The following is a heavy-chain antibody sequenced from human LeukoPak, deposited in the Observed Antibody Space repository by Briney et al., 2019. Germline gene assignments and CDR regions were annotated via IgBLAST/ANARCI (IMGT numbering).Heavy chain of an antibody. CDR1: GFTFSSYA. D-gene: IGHD3-16*01. V-gene: IGHV3-23*01. Sequence: GGSLRLSCAASGFTFSSYAMSWVRQTPGKGLEWVSGISSRGGSTYYVDSVKGRFTISRDNSENTLYLQMNTLRAEDTAVYYCGKGKSIMDFDLWGRGTLVTVSS. CDR3: GKGKSIMDFDL. CDR2: ISSRGGST. J-gene: IGHJ2*01.